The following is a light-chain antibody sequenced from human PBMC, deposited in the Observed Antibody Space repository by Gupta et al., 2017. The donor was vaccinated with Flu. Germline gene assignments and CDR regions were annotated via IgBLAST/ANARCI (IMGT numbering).Light chain of an antibody. CDR3: QQYDTFWT. J-gene: IGKJ1*01. CDR2: KAS. CDR1: QSINRW. Sequence: DIQMTQSPSRLSASVGDRVVVTCRASQSINRWLAWYQQKPGKAPKLLIYKASTVETGVPSRFSGSGSGTDFTLTITSLQPDDFATYYCQQYDTFWTFGQGTKVEIK. V-gene: IGKV1-5*03.